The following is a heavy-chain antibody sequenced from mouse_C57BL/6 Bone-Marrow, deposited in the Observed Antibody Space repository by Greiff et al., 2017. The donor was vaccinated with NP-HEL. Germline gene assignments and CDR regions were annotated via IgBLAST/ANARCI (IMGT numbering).Heavy chain of an antibody. J-gene: IGHJ2*01. CDR1: GYTFTSYW. Sequence: QVQLQQPGAELVKPGASVKLSCKASGYTFTSYWMQWVKQRPGQGLEWIGEIDPSDSYTNYNQKFKGKATLTVDTSSSTAYMQLSSLTSEDSAVYYCARSEGYYYGTYFDYWGQGTTLTVSS. CDR2: IDPSDSYT. D-gene: IGHD1-1*01. V-gene: IGHV1-50*01. CDR3: ARSEGYYYGTYFDY.